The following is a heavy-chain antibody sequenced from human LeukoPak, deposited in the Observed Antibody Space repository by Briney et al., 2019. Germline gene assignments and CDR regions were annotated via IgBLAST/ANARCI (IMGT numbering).Heavy chain of an antibody. CDR1: GFTFSSYW. Sequence: GGSLRLSCAASGFTFSSYWMSWVRQAPGKGLEWVANIKQDGSEKYYVDSEKGRFTISRDNDKNSLFLQMTSLRAEDTAVYYCARVGGRYSPLGYWGQGTLVTVSS. CDR2: IKQDGSEK. CDR3: ARVGGRYSPLGY. J-gene: IGHJ4*02. D-gene: IGHD3-16*02. V-gene: IGHV3-7*01.